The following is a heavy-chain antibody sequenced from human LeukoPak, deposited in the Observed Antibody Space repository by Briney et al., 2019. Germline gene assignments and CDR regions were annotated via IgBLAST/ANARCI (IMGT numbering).Heavy chain of an antibody. D-gene: IGHD5-12*01. V-gene: IGHV3-7*01. Sequence: PGGSLRLSCAASGFTFSSYWMSWVRQAPGKGLEWVANIKQDGSEKCYVDSVKGRFTISRDNAKNSLYLQMNSLRAEDTAVYYCARDRGGWLRFFEPVFDYWGQGTLVTVSS. CDR3: ARDRGGWLRFFEPVFDY. J-gene: IGHJ4*02. CDR2: IKQDGSEK. CDR1: GFTFSSYW.